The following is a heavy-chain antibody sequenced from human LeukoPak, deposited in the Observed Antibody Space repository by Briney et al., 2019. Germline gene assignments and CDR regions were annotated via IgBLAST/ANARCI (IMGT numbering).Heavy chain of an antibody. J-gene: IGHJ6*03. CDR3: ARDAKLLYYYYMDV. Sequence: MPSETLSLTCAVSGGSISSSNWWSWVRQPPGKGLEWIGEIYHSGSTNYNPSLKSRVTISVDKSKNQFSLKLSSVTAADTAVYYCARDAKLLYYYYMDVWGKGTTVTVSS. CDR2: IYHSGST. CDR1: GGSISSSNW. V-gene: IGHV4-4*02.